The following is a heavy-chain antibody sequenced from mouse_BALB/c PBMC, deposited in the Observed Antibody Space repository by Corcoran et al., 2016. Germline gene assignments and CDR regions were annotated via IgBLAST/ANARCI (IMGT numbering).Heavy chain of an antibody. J-gene: IGHJ4*01. CDR1: GYTFSSYW. Sequence: QVQLQQSGAELMKPGASVKISCKATGYTFSSYWIEWVKQRPGHGLEWIGEILPGSGSTNYNEKFKGKATFPADTSSNTAYMQLSSLTSEDSAVYYCARGDYYGSSLYAMDYWGQGTSVTVSS. CDR3: ARGDYYGSSLYAMDY. D-gene: IGHD1-1*01. V-gene: IGHV1-9*01. CDR2: ILPGSGST.